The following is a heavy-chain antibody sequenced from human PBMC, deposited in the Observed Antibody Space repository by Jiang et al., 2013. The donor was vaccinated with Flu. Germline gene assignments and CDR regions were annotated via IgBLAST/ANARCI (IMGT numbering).Heavy chain of an antibody. J-gene: IGHJ6*02. Sequence: VQLLESGGGVVQPGRSLRLSCAASGFTFSSYGMHWVRQAPGKGLEWVAVISYDGSNKYYADSVKGRFTISRDNSKNTLYLQMNSLRAEDTAVYYCAKARETTVTTIYYGMDVWGQGTTVTVSS. V-gene: IGHV3-30*18. CDR2: ISYDGSNK. CDR3: AKARETTVTTIYYGMDV. D-gene: IGHD4-17*01. CDR1: GFTFSSYG.